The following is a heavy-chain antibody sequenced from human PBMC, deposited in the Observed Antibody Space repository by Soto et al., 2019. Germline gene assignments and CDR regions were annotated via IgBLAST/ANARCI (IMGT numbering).Heavy chain of an antibody. J-gene: IGHJ6*02. CDR2: IYYSGST. CDR3: ARDSARIVATIKADYYYYGMDV. V-gene: IGHV4-59*12. D-gene: IGHD5-12*01. Sequence: NPSETLSLTCTVSGGSISSYYWSWIRQPPGKGLERIGYIYYSGSTNYNPSLKSRVTISVDTSKNQFSLKLSSVTAADTAVYYCARDSARIVATIKADYYYYGMDVWGQGTTVTVSS. CDR1: GGSISSYY.